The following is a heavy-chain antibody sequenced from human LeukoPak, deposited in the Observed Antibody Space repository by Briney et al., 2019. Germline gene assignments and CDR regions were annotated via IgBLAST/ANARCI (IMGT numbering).Heavy chain of an antibody. Sequence: GGSLRLSCAASGFTFSNAWMSWVRQAPGKGLEWVGRIKSKTDGGTTDYAAPVKGRFTISRDDSKNTLYLQMNSLKPEDTAVYYCTTDTYDYVWGSYRRYFDYWGQGTLVTVSS. CDR2: IKSKTDGGTT. CDR1: GFTFSNAW. D-gene: IGHD3-16*02. J-gene: IGHJ4*02. V-gene: IGHV3-15*01. CDR3: TTDTYDYVWGSYRRYFDY.